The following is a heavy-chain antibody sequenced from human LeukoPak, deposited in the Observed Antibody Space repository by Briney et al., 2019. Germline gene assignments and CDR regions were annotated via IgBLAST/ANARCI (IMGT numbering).Heavy chain of an antibody. CDR2: INHSGST. D-gene: IGHD2-21*02. J-gene: IGHJ4*02. CDR1: GDSISTTNYY. Sequence: KASETLSLTCAVSGDSISTTNYYWGWIRQPPGKGLEWIGEINHSGSTNYNPSLKSRVTISVDTSKNQFSLKLSSVTAADTAVYYCARGPPYIVVVTAIGFFDSWGQGTLVTVSS. V-gene: IGHV4-39*07. CDR3: ARGPPYIVVVTAIGFFDS.